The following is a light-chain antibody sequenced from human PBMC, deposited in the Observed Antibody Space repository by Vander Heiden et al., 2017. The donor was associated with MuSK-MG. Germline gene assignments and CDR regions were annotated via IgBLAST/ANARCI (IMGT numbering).Light chain of an antibody. CDR3: QAYYYNSQV. V-gene: IGLV6-57*01. Sequence: FILTQPHSVSESPGKTVTISCTRSSGSIANHHVQWFQQRPGRSPTTVIFKDEQRRSGVPDRFSGSIDRSATSASLTSSGLSTADESDYDSQAYYYNSQVFGGGTKLTVL. J-gene: IGLJ2*01. CDR1: SGSIANHH. CDR2: KDE.